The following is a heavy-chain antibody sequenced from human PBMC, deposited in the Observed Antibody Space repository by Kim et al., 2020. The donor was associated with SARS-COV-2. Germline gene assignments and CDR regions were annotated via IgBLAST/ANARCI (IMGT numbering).Heavy chain of an antibody. CDR3: AKDSGPRSYGAWFDP. CDR1: GFTFSSYA. J-gene: IGHJ5*01. CDR2: ISGSGDST. Sequence: GGSLRLSCAGSGFTFSSYAMSWVRQAPGKGLEWVSAISGSGDSTYYADSVKGRFTISRDNSKNTLYLQLNSLRSEDMAVYYCAKDSGPRSYGAWFDPWGQGTLVTVSS. D-gene: IGHD4-17*01. V-gene: IGHV3-23*01.